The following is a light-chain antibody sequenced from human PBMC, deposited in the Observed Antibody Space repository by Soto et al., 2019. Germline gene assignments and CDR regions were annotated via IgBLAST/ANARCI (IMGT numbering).Light chain of an antibody. CDR3: QQNYSTPAFT. CDR1: QSISSF. Sequence: DIQMTQSPSSLSASVGDRVTITCRASQSISSFLNWYQQKPGKAPKLLIYSASRLESGIPSRFSGSGSGTDFTLTINTLQPEDFALYYCQQNYSTPAFTFGPGTTVDIK. CDR2: SAS. J-gene: IGKJ3*01. V-gene: IGKV1-39*01.